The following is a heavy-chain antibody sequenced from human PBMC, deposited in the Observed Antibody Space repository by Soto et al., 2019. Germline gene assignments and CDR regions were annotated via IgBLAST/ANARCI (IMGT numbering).Heavy chain of an antibody. D-gene: IGHD3-10*01. V-gene: IGHV6-1*01. J-gene: IGHJ5*02. CDR2: TSYRSRFFS. Sequence: PSQTLSLTCAISGDSVSSYSAAWNWIRQSPSGGLEWLGRTSYRSRFFSDYAESVKSRIIINPDTSNNQFSLLLKSVTPEDTAVYYCVRDRYSSSGWFDPWGQGTPVTVSS. CDR1: GDSVSSYSAA. CDR3: VRDRYSSSGWFDP.